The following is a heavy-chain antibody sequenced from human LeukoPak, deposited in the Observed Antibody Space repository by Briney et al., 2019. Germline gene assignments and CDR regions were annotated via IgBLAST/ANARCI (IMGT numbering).Heavy chain of an antibody. V-gene: IGHV3-30-3*01. CDR2: ISYDGSQK. J-gene: IGHJ1*01. CDR1: GFTFSDYT. D-gene: IGHD6-13*01. Sequence: GRSLRLSYAASGFTFSDYTMHWVRQAPGKVLEWVAVISYDGSQKYYADSVKGRFTISRDNSKNTLFLQMNSLRAEDTAIYYCVEAYSNSWHNFQHWGQGTLVTVSS. CDR3: VEAYSNSWHNFQH.